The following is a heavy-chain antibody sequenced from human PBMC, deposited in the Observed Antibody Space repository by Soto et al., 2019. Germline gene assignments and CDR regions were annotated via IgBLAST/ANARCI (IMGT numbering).Heavy chain of an antibody. CDR2: INIGSGNT. D-gene: IGHD3-22*01. Sequence: ASVKVSCKASGYSFTSFAMNWVRQAPGQGLEWMGWINIGSGNTKYPQKFQGRVTITRETSATTAYMELASLRSEDTAIYFCAREISGSNYRTLWDFWG. CDR1: GYSFTSFA. CDR3: AREISGSNYRTLWDF. V-gene: IGHV1-3*04. J-gene: IGHJ6*02.